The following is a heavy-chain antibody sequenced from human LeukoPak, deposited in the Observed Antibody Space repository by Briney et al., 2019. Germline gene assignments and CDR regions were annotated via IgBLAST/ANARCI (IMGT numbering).Heavy chain of an antibody. CDR2: IYTSGST. CDR1: GGSISSGSYY. J-gene: IGHJ4*02. CDR3: ARDVGAAAGNFDY. Sequence: ASETLSLTCTVSGGSISSGSYYWSWIRQPAGKGLEWIGRIYTSGSTNYNPSLKSRVTIPVDTSKNQFSLKLSSVTAADTAVYYCARDVGAAAGNFDYWGQGTLVTVSS. V-gene: IGHV4-61*02. D-gene: IGHD6-13*01.